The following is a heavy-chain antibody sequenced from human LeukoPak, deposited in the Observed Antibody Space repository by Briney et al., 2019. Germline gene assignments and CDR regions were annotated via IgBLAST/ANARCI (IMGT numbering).Heavy chain of an antibody. V-gene: IGHV3-43*02. Sequence: GGPLRFSCPASGLTFDDYAIPWFLQAPGKGLNGVSLFSGDGGGSTYYADSVKGRFTISRDNSKNSLYLQMNSLRTEDTALYFCAKGSSMIPVVNDYFYYWGQGTLVTVSS. CDR1: GLTFDDYA. CDR2: FSGDGGGST. D-gene: IGHD3-22*01. J-gene: IGHJ4*02. CDR3: AKGSSMIPVVNDYFYY.